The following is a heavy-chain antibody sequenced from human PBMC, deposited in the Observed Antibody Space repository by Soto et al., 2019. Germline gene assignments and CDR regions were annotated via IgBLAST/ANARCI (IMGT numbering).Heavy chain of an antibody. CDR2: IIPILGIA. V-gene: IGHV1-69*04. CDR3: ARENRDYYGSGSYRYYYGMDV. J-gene: IGHJ6*02. D-gene: IGHD3-10*01. CDR1: GGTFSSYT. Sequence: ASVKVSCKASGGTFSSYTISWGRQAPGQGLEWMGRIIPILGIANYAQKFQGRVTITADKSTSTAYMELSSLRSEDTAVYYCARENRDYYGSGSYRYYYGMDVWGQGTTVTVSS.